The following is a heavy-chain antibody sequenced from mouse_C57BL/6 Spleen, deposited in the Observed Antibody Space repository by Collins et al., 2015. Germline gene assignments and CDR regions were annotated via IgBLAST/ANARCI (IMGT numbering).Heavy chain of an antibody. CDR3: ARYRWALDY. J-gene: IGHJ2*01. CDR1: GYSFTSYY. V-gene: IGHV1-66*01. CDR2: FYPGSGNT. D-gene: IGHD1-1*02. Sequence: QVQLQQSGPELVKPGASVKISCKASGYSFTSYYIHWVKQRPGQGLEWIGWFYPGSGNTKYNEKFKGKATLTADTSSSTAYMQLSSLTSEDSAVYYCARYRWALDYWGKGTTLTVSS.